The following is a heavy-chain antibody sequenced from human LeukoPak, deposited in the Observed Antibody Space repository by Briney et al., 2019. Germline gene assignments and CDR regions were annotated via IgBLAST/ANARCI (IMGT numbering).Heavy chain of an antibody. CDR1: GGSISSSSYY. J-gene: IGHJ4*02. Sequence: PSETLSLTCTVSGGSISSSSYYWGWIRQPPGKGLEWIGSIYYSGSTYYNPSLKSRVTISVDTSKNQFSLKLSSVTAADTAVYYCARGPNYYDSSGYYPFDYWGQGTLVTVSS. V-gene: IGHV4-39*07. D-gene: IGHD3-22*01. CDR3: ARGPNYYDSSGYYPFDY. CDR2: IYYSGST.